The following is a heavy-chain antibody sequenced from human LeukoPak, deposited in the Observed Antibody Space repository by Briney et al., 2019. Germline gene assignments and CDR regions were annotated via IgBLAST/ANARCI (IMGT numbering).Heavy chain of an antibody. CDR3: ARGRSRFLKWLLSVCFDY. Sequence: GGSLRLSCAASGFTFSSYSMNWVRQAPGKGLEWVSSISSSSSYIYYADSVKGRFTISRDNAKNSLYLQMNSLRAEDTAVYYCARGRSRFLKWLLSVCFDYWGQGTLVTVSS. CDR2: ISSSSSYI. V-gene: IGHV3-21*01. D-gene: IGHD3-3*01. CDR1: GFTFSSYS. J-gene: IGHJ4*02.